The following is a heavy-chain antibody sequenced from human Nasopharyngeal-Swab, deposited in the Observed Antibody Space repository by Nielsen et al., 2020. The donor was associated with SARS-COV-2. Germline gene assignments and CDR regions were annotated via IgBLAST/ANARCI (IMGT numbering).Heavy chain of an antibody. D-gene: IGHD2-15*01. CDR2: INHSGST. V-gene: IGHV4-34*01. Sequence: SDTLSLPFAVYGWSFSAYHWSWIRQPPGKGLDWIGEINHSGSTNSTPSLRSRVTISLETSKNQFSLNLSSVTAADTAVYYCARGVNCSGGSCYYKCRSIWYFDIWGRGTLVTVSS. CDR3: ARGVNCSGGSCYYKCRSIWYFDI. CDR1: GWSFSAYH. J-gene: IGHJ2*01.